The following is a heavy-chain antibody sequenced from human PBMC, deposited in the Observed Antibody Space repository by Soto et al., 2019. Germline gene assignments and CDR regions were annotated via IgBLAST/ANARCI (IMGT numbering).Heavy chain of an antibody. V-gene: IGHV3-23*01. D-gene: IGHD2-2*01. CDR1: GFTFSNYA. CDR3: AKGYQADFDY. Sequence: GGSLRLSCAASGFTFSNYAMTWVRQAPGKGLEWVSVITGSGGGTYFVDSVKGRFTISRDNSKNTLYLQMNSLRAEDTAVYYCAKGYQADFDYWGQGTLVTVSS. J-gene: IGHJ4*02. CDR2: ITGSGGGT.